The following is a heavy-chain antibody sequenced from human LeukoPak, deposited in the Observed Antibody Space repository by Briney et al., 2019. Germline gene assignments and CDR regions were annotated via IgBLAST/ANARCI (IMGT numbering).Heavy chain of an antibody. CDR1: GFTFSSYS. CDR2: ISSSSSYI. V-gene: IGHV3-21*01. D-gene: IGHD3-10*01. J-gene: IGHJ4*02. Sequence: GGSLRLSCAASGFTFSSYSMNWVRQAPGKGLEWVSSISSSSSYIYYADSVKGRFTISRDNAKNSLYLQMNSLRAEDTAVYYCAKAPYYYGSGSYFRGLFFDYWGQGTLVTVSS. CDR3: AKAPYYYGSGSYFRGLFFDY.